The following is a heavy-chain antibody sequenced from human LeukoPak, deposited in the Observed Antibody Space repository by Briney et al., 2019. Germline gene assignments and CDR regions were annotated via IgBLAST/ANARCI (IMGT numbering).Heavy chain of an antibody. J-gene: IGHJ4*02. CDR3: ARQVVAVAGTGYFGY. CDR2: IYYSGSA. D-gene: IGHD6-19*01. V-gene: IGHV4-39*01. CDR1: GGSIRSSSYY. Sequence: SETLSLTCTVSGGSIRSSSYYWGWIRQPPGKGLEWIGSIYYSGSAYYNASLKSRGTISVDTSKNQFSLRLNSVTAADTAVYFCARQVVAVAGTGYFGYWGQGTLVTVSS.